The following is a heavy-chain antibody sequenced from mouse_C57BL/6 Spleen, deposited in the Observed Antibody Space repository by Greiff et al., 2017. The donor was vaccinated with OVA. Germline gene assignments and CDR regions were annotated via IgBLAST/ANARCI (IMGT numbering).Heavy chain of an antibody. J-gene: IGHJ1*03. CDR2: ISRGGAYI. D-gene: IGHD4-1*01. V-gene: IGHV5-9-1*02. CDR3: TREETGTWYFDV. Sequence: EVQLVESGEGLVKPGGSLKLSCAASGFTFSSYAMSWVRQTPEKRLEWVAYISRGGAYIYYADTVKGRFTISRDNARNTLYLQMSSLKSEDTAMYYCTREETGTWYFDVWGTGTTVTVSS. CDR1: GFTFSSYA.